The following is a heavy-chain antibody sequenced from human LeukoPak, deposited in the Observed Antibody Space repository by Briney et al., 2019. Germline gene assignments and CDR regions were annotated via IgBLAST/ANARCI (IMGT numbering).Heavy chain of an antibody. D-gene: IGHD2-15*01. V-gene: IGHV5-51*01. CDR1: GHSFTSYW. J-gene: IGHJ4*02. CDR2: IYPGDSDT. CDR3: ARVGYCSGGSCQRFDY. Sequence: GESLKISCKGSGHSFTSYWVGWVRQMPGKGLEWMGIIYPGDSDTRYSPSFQGQVTISADKSISTAYLQWSSLKASDTAMYYCARVGYCSGGSCQRFDYWGQGTLVTVSS.